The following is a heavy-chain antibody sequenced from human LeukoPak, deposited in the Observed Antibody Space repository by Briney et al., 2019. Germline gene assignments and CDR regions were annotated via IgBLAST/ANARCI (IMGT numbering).Heavy chain of an antibody. V-gene: IGHV5-51*01. CDR2: IYPGDSDT. Sequence: GESLKISCKGSGYSFTSYWIGWVRQMPGKGLEWMGIIYPGDSDTRYSPSFQGQVTISADKSISTAYPQWSSLKASDTAMYYCARLGHGADYYDSSGYLGGHFDYWGQGTLVTVSS. D-gene: IGHD3-22*01. CDR3: ARLGHGADYYDSSGYLGGHFDY. CDR1: GYSFTSYW. J-gene: IGHJ4*02.